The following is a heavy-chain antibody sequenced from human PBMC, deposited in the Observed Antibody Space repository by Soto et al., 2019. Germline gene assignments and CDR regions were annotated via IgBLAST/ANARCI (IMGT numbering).Heavy chain of an antibody. CDR3: ARAYVDIVATGIYYYGMDV. V-gene: IGHV3-48*02. J-gene: IGHJ6*02. Sequence: GGSLRLSCAASGFTFSSYSMNWVRQATGKGLEWVSYISSSSSTIYYADSVKGRFTISRDNAKNSLYLQMNSLRDEDTAVYYCARAYVDIVATGIYYYGMDVWGQGTTVTVSS. D-gene: IGHD5-12*01. CDR1: GFTFSSYS. CDR2: ISSSSSTI.